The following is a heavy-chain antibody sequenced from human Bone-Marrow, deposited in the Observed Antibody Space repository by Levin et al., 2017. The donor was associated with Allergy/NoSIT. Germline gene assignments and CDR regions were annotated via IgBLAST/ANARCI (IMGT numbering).Heavy chain of an antibody. CDR2: ISAYNGNT. D-gene: IGHD1-1*01. CDR3: ARDRGATTGTTVDY. J-gene: IGHJ4*02. Sequence: PEASVKVSCKASGYTFTSYGISWVRQAPGQGLEWMGWISAYNGNTNYAQKLQGRVTMTTDTSTSTAYMELRSLRSDDTAVYYCARDRGATTGTTVDYWGQGTLVTVSS. CDR1: GYTFTSYG. V-gene: IGHV1-18*01.